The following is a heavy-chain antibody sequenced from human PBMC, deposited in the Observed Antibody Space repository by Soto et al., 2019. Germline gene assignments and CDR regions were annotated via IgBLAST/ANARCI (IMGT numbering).Heavy chain of an antibody. CDR2: ISSSSSTI. V-gene: IGHV3-48*02. CDR3: ATDGTVTTPGVLDY. J-gene: IGHJ4*02. Sequence: EVQLVESGGDLVQPGGSLRLSCAASGFTFSSYSMNWVRQAPGKGLEWVSYISSSSSTIYYADSVKGRFTISRDNAKNSLYLQMNSLRDEDTAVYYCATDGTVTTPGVLDYWGQGTLVTVSS. CDR1: GFTFSSYS. D-gene: IGHD4-4*01.